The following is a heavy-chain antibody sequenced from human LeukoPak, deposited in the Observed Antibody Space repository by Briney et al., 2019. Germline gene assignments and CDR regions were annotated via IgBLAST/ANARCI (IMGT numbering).Heavy chain of an antibody. V-gene: IGHV3-53*01. Sequence: PGGSLRLSCAASGFTVSSNYMSWVRQAPGKGLEWVSVIYSGGSTYYADSVKGRFTISRDNSKNTLYLRMNSLRAEDTAVYYCARARSISYAFDYWGQGTLVTVSS. J-gene: IGHJ4*02. CDR3: ARARSISYAFDY. D-gene: IGHD2-2*01. CDR1: GFTVSSNY. CDR2: IYSGGST.